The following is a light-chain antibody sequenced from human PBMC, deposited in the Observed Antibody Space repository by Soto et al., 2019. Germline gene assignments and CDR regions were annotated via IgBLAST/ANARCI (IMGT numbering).Light chain of an antibody. CDR1: QRVSSY. Sequence: PGARATLSCRASQRVSSYLAWYQQKPGQAPRLLIYDASNRATGIPARFSGSGSGTDFTLTISSLEPEDFAVYYCQQRSNWPPGLTFGGGTKVEIK. CDR2: DAS. J-gene: IGKJ4*01. CDR3: QQRSNWPPGLT. V-gene: IGKV3-11*01.